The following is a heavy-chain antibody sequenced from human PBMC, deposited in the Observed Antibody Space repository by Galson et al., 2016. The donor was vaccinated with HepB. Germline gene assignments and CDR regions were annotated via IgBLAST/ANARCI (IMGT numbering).Heavy chain of an antibody. CDR2: ISGHTANT. Sequence: SVKVSCKASGFPFSTYAITWVRQAPGQGLEWMGWISGHTANTKYGEKFQGRVSMTTDTSTNTAYMELRSLGSDDTAVYYCARLWFGEFLAKADWGQGTLVIVS. V-gene: IGHV1-18*04. CDR1: GFPFSTYA. CDR3: ARLWFGEFLAKAD. D-gene: IGHD3-10*01. J-gene: IGHJ4*02.